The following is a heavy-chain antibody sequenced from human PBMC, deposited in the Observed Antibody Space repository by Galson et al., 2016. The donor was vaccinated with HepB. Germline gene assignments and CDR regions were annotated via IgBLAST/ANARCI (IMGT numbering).Heavy chain of an antibody. D-gene: IGHD6-19*01. Sequence: SLRLSCAASGFSFPGYWMTWVRQTPEKGLQWVANIKQDGSETYYLDSVKGRFTISRDNTKHSLYLQMVILRAEDTAVYYCARDSGWYPLYFFDHWGLGIQVTVSS. J-gene: IGHJ4*02. CDR1: GFSFPGYW. V-gene: IGHV3-7*03. CDR2: IKQDGSET. CDR3: ARDSGWYPLYFFDH.